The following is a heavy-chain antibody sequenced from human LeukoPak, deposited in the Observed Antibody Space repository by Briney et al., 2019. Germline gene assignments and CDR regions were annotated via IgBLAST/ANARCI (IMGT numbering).Heavy chain of an antibody. D-gene: IGHD3-3*01. CDR1: GGTFSSYT. J-gene: IGHJ4*02. CDR2: IIPILGIA. V-gene: IGHV1-69*04. CDR3: ARDYYDFWSGHPNYFDY. Sequence: ASVKVSCKASGGTFSSYTISWVRQAPGQGLEWMGRIIPILGIANYAQKFQGRVTITADKSTSTAYMELSSLRSEDTAVYHCARDYYDFWSGHPNYFDYWGQGTLVTVSS.